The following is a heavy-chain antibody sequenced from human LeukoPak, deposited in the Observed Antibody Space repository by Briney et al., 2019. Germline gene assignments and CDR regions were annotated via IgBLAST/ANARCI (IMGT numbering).Heavy chain of an antibody. Sequence: ASVKVSCKASGYTFTSYYMHWVRQAPGQGLEWMGIINPSGGSTSYAQKFQGRVTMTRDMSTSTVYMELSSLRSEDTAVYYCARDPYGDTFDYWGQGTLVTVSS. CDR1: GYTFTSYY. J-gene: IGHJ4*02. CDR3: ARDPYGDTFDY. CDR2: INPSGGST. D-gene: IGHD4-17*01. V-gene: IGHV1-46*01.